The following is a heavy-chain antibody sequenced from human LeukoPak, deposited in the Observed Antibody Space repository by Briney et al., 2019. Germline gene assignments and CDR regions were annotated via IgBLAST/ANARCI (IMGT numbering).Heavy chain of an antibody. CDR1: GFSFSSHG. D-gene: IGHD5-12*01. CDR3: ARDPLDISRWTNAFDI. CDR2: ILGGAGST. V-gene: IGHV3-23*01. J-gene: IGHJ3*02. Sequence: PGGSLRLSCAASGFSFSSHGMSWVRQAPGKGLEWVSGILGGAGSTYYADSVKGRFTISRDNSKSTLHLQMNGLRAEDTAVYYCARDPLDISRWTNAFDIWGQGTTVIVS.